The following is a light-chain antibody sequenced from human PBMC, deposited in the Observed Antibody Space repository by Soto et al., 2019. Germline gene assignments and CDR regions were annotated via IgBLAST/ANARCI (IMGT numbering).Light chain of an antibody. Sequence: QSVLTQPASVSGSPGQSITISCTGSSSDVGAYNFVSWYQHHPGKAPKLILYEVTTHPSGVSSRFSGSKSGNTASLTISGPQGCGEGNYYCSSYTSTNTPYVFGTGTKLTVL. V-gene: IGLV2-14*01. CDR2: EVT. CDR3: SSYTSTNTPYV. J-gene: IGLJ1*01. CDR1: SSDVGAYNF.